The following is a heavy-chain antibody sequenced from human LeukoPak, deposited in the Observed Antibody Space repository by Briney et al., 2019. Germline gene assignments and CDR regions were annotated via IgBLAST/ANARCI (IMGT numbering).Heavy chain of an antibody. CDR2: INPNSGGT. V-gene: IGHV1-2*02. D-gene: IGHD3-16*02. CDR3: ARGHGVYDYVWGSYRFDY. CDR1: GYTFTSYY. Sequence: ASVKVSCKASGYTFTSYYMHWVRQAPGQELEWMGWINPNSGGTNYAQKFQGRVTMTRDTSISTAYMELSRLRSDDTAVYYCARGHGVYDYVWGSYRFDYWGQGTLVTVSS. J-gene: IGHJ4*02.